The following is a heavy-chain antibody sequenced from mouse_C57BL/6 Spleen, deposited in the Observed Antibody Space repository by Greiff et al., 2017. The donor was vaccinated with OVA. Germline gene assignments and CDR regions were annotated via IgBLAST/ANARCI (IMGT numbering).Heavy chain of an antibody. CDR3: ARLRYYYGSSLYYFDY. Sequence: EVQGVESGGGLVKPGGSLKLSCAASGFTFSSYAMSWVRQTPEKRLEWVATISDGGSYTYYPDNVKGRFTISRDNAKNNLYLQMSHLKSEDTAMYYCARLRYYYGSSLYYFDYWGQGTTLTVSS. CDR2: ISDGGSYT. J-gene: IGHJ2*01. D-gene: IGHD1-1*01. V-gene: IGHV5-4*01. CDR1: GFTFSSYA.